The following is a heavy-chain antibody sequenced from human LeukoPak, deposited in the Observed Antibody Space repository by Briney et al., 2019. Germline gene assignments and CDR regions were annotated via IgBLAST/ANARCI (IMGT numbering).Heavy chain of an antibody. CDR3: ARVAVYSGTLDY. J-gene: IGHJ4*02. D-gene: IGHD1-26*01. Sequence: GGSLRLSCAASGFTFSSYEMNWVGQAPGKGLDWVSYISSSGSTIYYAGSVKGRFTISRDNAKNSLYLQMNSLRAEDTAVYYCARVAVYSGTLDYWGQGTLVTVSS. CDR1: GFTFSSYE. V-gene: IGHV3-48*03. CDR2: ISSSGSTI.